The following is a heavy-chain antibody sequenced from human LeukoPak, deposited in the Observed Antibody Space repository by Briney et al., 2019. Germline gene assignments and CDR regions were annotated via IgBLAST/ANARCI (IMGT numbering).Heavy chain of an antibody. CDR2: IYSGGST. CDR3: GMDMDV. CDR1: GFTVSGNY. Sequence: GGSLGVSCAASGFTVSGNYMSWVRQAPGKGVEWVSVIYSGGSTYYADSVKGRFTISKENSKNTLYLQMNSLRTEDTAVYYCGMDMDVWGKGTTVTVFS. V-gene: IGHV3-66*01. J-gene: IGHJ6*03.